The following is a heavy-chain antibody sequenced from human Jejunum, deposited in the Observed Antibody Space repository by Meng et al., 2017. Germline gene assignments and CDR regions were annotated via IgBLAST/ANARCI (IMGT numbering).Heavy chain of an antibody. V-gene: IGHV4-31*03. J-gene: IGHJ5*02. Sequence: QARPQESGPGLVQPSQTLSLTCPVSGGSISRGFSYWNWIRQHPGKGLEWIGYISYSGSTYYNPSLKSRVTISLDTSKNQFSLNLSSVTAAYTAVYYCARDRFSSGSSNWFDPWGQGTLVTVSS. CDR1: GGSISRGFSY. CDR3: ARDRFSSGSSNWFDP. CDR2: ISYSGST. D-gene: IGHD3-10*01.